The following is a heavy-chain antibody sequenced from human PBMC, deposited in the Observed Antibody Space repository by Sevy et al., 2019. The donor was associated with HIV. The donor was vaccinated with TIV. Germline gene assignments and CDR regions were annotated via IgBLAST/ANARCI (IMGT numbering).Heavy chain of an antibody. CDR1: GGSISSSNYY. J-gene: IGHJ4*02. CDR3: ARDRGALDY. Sequence: TLSLTCTVSGGSISSSNYYWSWIRQPAGKGLEWIGRIYTSGSTNYNPSLKSRVTISINTSKNQFSLKLSSVTAADTAIYYCARDRGALDYWGQGTLVTVSS. V-gene: IGHV4-61*02. CDR2: IYTSGST. D-gene: IGHD1-26*01.